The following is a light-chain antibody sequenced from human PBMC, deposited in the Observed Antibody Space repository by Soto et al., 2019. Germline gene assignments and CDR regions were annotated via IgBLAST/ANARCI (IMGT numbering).Light chain of an antibody. J-gene: IGLJ2*01. CDR1: SSDVGSYNR. CDR3: SSYTSTSTV. Sequence: ALTQPPSVSGSPGQSVTISCTGTSSDVGSYNRVSWYQQPPGTAPKLLIYEVSNRPSGVPDRFSGSKSGNTASLTISGLQAEDEADYYCSSYTSTSTVFGGGTKLTVL. V-gene: IGLV2-18*02. CDR2: EVS.